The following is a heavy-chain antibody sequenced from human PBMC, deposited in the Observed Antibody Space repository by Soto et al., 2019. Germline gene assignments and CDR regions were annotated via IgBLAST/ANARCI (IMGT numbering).Heavy chain of an antibody. D-gene: IGHD5-12*01. CDR1: GDSFNDYY. J-gene: IGHJ6*03. CDR3: ARESGGATATLDYYYFYMDV. V-gene: IGHV1-2*02. Sequence: VQLAQSGAEVKKPGASVKVSCKTSGDSFNDYYIHWLRQAPGQGLEWMGWINPNGGATKYAQKSQGRVTVTRDTSIRTVYMELSSLRSDDTAVYYCARESGGATATLDYYYFYMDVWGKGTTVTVSS. CDR2: INPNGGAT.